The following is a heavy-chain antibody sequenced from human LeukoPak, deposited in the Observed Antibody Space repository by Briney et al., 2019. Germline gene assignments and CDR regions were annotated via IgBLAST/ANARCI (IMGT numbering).Heavy chain of an antibody. CDR3: VVATVGYFDY. CDR1: GFTFSSYG. J-gene: IGHJ4*02. D-gene: IGHD5-12*01. Sequence: GGSLRLSCAASGFTFSSYGMHWVRQAPGKGLEWVAFIRYDGSNKYYADSVKGRFTISRDNSKNTLYLQMNSLRAEDTAVYYCVVATVGYFDYWGQGTLVTVSS. CDR2: IRYDGSNK. V-gene: IGHV3-30*02.